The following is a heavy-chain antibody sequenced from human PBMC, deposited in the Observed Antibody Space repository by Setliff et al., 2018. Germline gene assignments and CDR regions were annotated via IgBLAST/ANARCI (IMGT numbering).Heavy chain of an antibody. CDR1: GFTFTSYA. J-gene: IGHJ4*02. V-gene: IGHV3-30*07. Sequence: GGSLRLSCAASGFTFTSYAMHWVRHAPGKGLEWVAVITYDGSTKYHADSVKGRFTIFRDNSKNTLYLQMNSLRAEDTAVYYCVRDRHVLSSTWDIYSFDYWGQGTLVTVSS. CDR3: VRDRHVLSSTWDIYSFDY. CDR2: ITYDGSTK. D-gene: IGHD6-13*01.